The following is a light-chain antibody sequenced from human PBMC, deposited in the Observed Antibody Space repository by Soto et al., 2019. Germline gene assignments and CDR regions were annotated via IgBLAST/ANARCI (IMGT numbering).Light chain of an antibody. Sequence: QSALTQPASVSGSPGQSITISCTGSSSDVGGYNYVSWYQQHPGKAPKLIIHEVTNRPSGVSDRFSGSKSGNTASLTISGLQAEDEADYFCCSYTTKSNLVIFGGGTKLPVL. J-gene: IGLJ2*01. V-gene: IGLV2-14*01. CDR1: SSDVGGYNY. CDR2: EVT. CDR3: CSYTTKSNLVI.